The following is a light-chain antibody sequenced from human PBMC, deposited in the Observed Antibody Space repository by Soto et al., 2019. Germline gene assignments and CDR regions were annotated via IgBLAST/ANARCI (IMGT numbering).Light chain of an antibody. Sequence: EIVLTQSPGTLSLSPGERATLSCRASRSISSTYLAWYQQKPGQAPRLLIYGASSRATGIPDRFSGSGSGTDFTLTISSLEPEDFAVYYCQQYGGSPPYTFGQGNKLEIK. CDR1: RSISSTY. CDR3: QQYGGSPPYT. V-gene: IGKV3-20*01. CDR2: GAS. J-gene: IGKJ2*01.